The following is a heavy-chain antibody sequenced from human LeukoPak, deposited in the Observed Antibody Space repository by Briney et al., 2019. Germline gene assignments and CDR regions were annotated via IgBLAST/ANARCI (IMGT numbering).Heavy chain of an antibody. Sequence: GASVKVSCKASGGTFSSYAISWVRQAPGQGLECMGRIIPILDTATYAQKFQGRVTITADKSTSTAYMELSSLSSEDTAVYYCARDQGVTDPPPYGLDVWGQGTTVTVSS. J-gene: IGHJ6*02. CDR1: GGTFSSYA. CDR3: ARDQGVTDPPPYGLDV. V-gene: IGHV1-69*04. CDR2: IIPILDTA. D-gene: IGHD3-10*01.